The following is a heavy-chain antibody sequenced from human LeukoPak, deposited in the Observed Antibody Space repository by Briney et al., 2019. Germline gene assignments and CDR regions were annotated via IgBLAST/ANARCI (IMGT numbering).Heavy chain of an antibody. CDR3: ANTHCDSSPIVWNF. Sequence: GGSLRLSCIASGFTFRNYGMSWVRQAPGKGLEWVSGLSDAGVRIFYSDSVKGRFTISRDNSKDTLYLQMDSLRAEDTAVYYCANTHCDSSPIVWNFWGQGTLVTVSS. V-gene: IGHV3-23*01. J-gene: IGHJ4*02. D-gene: IGHD6-6*01. CDR1: GFTFRNYG. CDR2: LSDAGVRI.